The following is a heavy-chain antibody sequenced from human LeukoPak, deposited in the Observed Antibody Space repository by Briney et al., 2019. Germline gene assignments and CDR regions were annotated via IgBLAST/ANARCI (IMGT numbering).Heavy chain of an antibody. Sequence: GGSLRLSCAASGFTFDDYGMSWVRQAPGKGLEWVSGINWNGGSTGYADSVEGRFTISRDNAKNSLYLQMNSLRAEDTALYHCARTYGDRYYYYGMDVWGQGTTVTVSS. CDR3: ARTYGDRYYYYGMDV. V-gene: IGHV3-20*01. CDR1: GFTFDDYG. D-gene: IGHD4-17*01. J-gene: IGHJ6*02. CDR2: INWNGGST.